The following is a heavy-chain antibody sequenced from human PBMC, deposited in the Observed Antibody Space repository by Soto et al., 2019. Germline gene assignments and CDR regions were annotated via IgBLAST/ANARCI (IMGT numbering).Heavy chain of an antibody. CDR1: GYTFTSYA. CDR2: INAGNGNT. J-gene: IGHJ3*02. Sequence: ASVKVSCKASGYTFTSYAMHWVRQAPGQRLEWMGRINAGNGNTKYSQKFQGRVTITRDTSASTAYMELSSLRSEDTAVYYCARDRYCGGDCYSPDAFDIWGQGTMVTVSS. CDR3: ARDRYCGGDCYSPDAFDI. V-gene: IGHV1-3*01. D-gene: IGHD2-21*02.